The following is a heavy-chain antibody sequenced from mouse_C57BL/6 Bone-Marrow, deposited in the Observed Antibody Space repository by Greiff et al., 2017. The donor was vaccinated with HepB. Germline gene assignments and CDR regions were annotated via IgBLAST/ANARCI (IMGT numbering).Heavy chain of an antibody. J-gene: IGHJ3*01. CDR1: GFTFSSYA. CDR2: ISDGGSYT. CDR3: ARERGFYYDYGFAY. D-gene: IGHD2-4*01. Sequence: EVQGVESGGGLVKPGGSLKLSCAASGFTFSSYAMYWVRQTPEKRLEWVATISDGGSYTYYPDNVKGRFTISRDNAKNHLYLQMSHLKSEDTAMYYCARERGFYYDYGFAYWGQGTLVTVSA. V-gene: IGHV5-4*01.